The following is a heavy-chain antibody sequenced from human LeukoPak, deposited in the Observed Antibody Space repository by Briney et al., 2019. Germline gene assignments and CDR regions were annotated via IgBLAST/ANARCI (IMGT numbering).Heavy chain of an antibody. V-gene: IGHV3-11*04. D-gene: IGHD6-13*01. CDR1: GFTFSDYY. CDR3: AAGIAAAGLDAFDI. J-gene: IGHJ3*02. Sequence: GGSLRLSCAASGFTFSDYYMSWIRQAPGKGLEWVSYISSSGSTIYYADSVKGRFTISRDNAKNSLYLQMNSLRAEDTAVYYCAAGIAAAGLDAFDIWGQGTMVTVSS. CDR2: ISSSGSTI.